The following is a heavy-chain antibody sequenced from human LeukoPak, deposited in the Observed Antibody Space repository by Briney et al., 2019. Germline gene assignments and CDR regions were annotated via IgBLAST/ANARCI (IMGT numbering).Heavy chain of an antibody. V-gene: IGHV4-34*01. CDR1: GGSFSGYH. CDR3: ARAGPGSGSYLLPRYYFDY. Sequence: NTSETLSLTCAVNGGSFSGYHWSWIRQPPGKGLEWIGEIYHSGSTNYNPSLKSRVTISVDKSKNQFSLKLSSVTAADTAVYYCARAGPGSGSYLLPRYYFDYWGQGTLVTVSS. CDR2: IYHSGST. D-gene: IGHD3-10*01. J-gene: IGHJ4*02.